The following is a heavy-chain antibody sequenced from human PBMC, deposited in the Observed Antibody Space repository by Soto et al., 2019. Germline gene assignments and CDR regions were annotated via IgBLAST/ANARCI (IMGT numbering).Heavy chain of an antibody. CDR1: GFSLSTSGVG. CDR3: AHSLGERWLDYYYYGMDV. CDR2: IYWDDDK. J-gene: IGHJ6*02. D-gene: IGHD5-18*01. Sequence: QITLKESGPTLVKPTQTLTLTCTFSGFSLSTSGVGVGWIRQPPGKALEWLALIYWDDDKRYSPSLKSRLTITKDTSKNQVVLTMTNMDPVDTATYYCAHSLGERWLDYYYYGMDVWGQGTTVTVSS. V-gene: IGHV2-5*02.